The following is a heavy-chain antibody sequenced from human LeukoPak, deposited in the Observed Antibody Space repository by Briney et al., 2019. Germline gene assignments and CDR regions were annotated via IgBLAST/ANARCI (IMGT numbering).Heavy chain of an antibody. Sequence: PSETLSLTCTVSGGSISSYYRSWIRQPPGKGLEWIGYIYYSGSTNYNPSLKSRVTISVDTSKNQFSLKLSSVTAADMAVYYCARSKWLQLGIFDYWGQGTLVTVSS. V-gene: IGHV4-59*01. D-gene: IGHD5-24*01. CDR2: IYYSGST. J-gene: IGHJ4*02. CDR1: GGSISSYY. CDR3: ARSKWLQLGIFDY.